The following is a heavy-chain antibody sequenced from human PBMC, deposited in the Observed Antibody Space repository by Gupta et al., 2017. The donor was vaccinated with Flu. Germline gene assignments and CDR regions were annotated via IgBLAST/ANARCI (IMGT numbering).Heavy chain of an antibody. CDR1: GGSINNYY. J-gene: IGHJ4*02. CDR2: VCYSGST. D-gene: IGHD3-10*01. CDR3: AKGGYYDSGSYVYFDN. Sequence: QVQLQESGPGLVKPSETLSLTCTVSGGSINNYYWTWIRQPPGKGLEFVGHVCYSGSTHYNPSLKKRVTITIDASMQQFSLKLTSGTAADTAVYYCAKGGYYDSGSYVYFDNWGQGTLVTVSS. V-gene: IGHV4-59*01.